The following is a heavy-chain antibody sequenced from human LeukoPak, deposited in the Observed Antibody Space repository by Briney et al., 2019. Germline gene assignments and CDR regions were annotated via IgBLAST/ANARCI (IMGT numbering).Heavy chain of an antibody. J-gene: IGHJ4*02. CDR2: IYTSGST. Sequence: SETLSLTCTVSGGSISSYYWSWIRQPAGKGLEWIGRIYTSGSTNYNASLKSRVSMSVDTSKNQFPLKLSSVTAADTAVFYCARENSGSYREVDYWGQGTLVTVSS. D-gene: IGHD1-26*01. CDR3: ARENSGSYREVDY. CDR1: GGSISSYY. V-gene: IGHV4-4*07.